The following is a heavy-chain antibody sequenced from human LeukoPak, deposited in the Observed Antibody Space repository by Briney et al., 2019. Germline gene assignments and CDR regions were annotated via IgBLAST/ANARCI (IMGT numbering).Heavy chain of an antibody. CDR3: ARCLKVRGVMRWFDP. V-gene: IGHV4-34*01. J-gene: IGHJ5*02. CDR2: INHSGST. D-gene: IGHD3-10*01. Sequence: SETLSLTCTVSGGSISSYYWSWIRQPPGKGLEWIGEINHSGSTNYNPSLKSRVTISVDTSKNQFSLKLSSVTAADTAVYYCARCLKVRGVMRWFDPWGQGTLVTVSS. CDR1: GGSISSYY.